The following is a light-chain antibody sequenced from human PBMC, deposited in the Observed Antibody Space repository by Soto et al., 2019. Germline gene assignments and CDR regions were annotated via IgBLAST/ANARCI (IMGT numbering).Light chain of an antibody. Sequence: EIVMTQSPATLSVSPGERATLSCGASQTVNNNLAWYQQKPGQAPRLLIYGASTRATGIPARFSGSGSGTEFTLTISSLQSEDFTVYYCQQYNNWPLTFGGGTKVDIK. J-gene: IGKJ4*01. V-gene: IGKV3-15*01. CDR3: QQYNNWPLT. CDR1: QTVNNN. CDR2: GAS.